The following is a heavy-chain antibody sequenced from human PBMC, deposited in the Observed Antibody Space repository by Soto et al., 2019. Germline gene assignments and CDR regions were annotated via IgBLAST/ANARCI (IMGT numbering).Heavy chain of an antibody. CDR2: IIPLFGTT. CDR1: GGTFNNYA. Sequence: QVQLVQSGAEVKKPGSSVKVSCKASGGTFNNYAISWVRQAPGQGLEWMGGIIPLFGTTNYAQKFQGRVTITADESTRTAYMELSSLRSEDTAFYYCARPRSHYYDRSAELAFDIWGQGTMVTVSS. CDR3: ARPRSHYYDRSAELAFDI. V-gene: IGHV1-69*01. D-gene: IGHD3-22*01. J-gene: IGHJ3*02.